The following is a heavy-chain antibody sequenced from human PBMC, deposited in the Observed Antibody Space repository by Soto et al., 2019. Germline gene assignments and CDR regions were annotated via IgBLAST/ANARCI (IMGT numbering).Heavy chain of an antibody. D-gene: IGHD3-22*01. CDR2: INHSGST. V-gene: IGHV4-34*01. CDR1: GGSFSGYY. CDR3: ARGEVGEANDSSGYYYYFDY. J-gene: IGHJ4*02. Sequence: QVQLQQWGAGLLKPSETLSLTCAVYGGSFSGYYWSWIRQPPGKGLEWIGEINHSGSTNYNPSLKSRVTISVDTSKNQFSLKLSSVTAADTAVYYCARGEVGEANDSSGYYYYFDYWGQGTLVTVSS.